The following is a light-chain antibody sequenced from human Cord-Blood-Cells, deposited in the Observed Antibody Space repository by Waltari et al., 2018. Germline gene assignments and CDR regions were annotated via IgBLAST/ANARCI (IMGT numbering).Light chain of an antibody. V-gene: IGLV1-44*01. CDR1: SSNIGSNT. Sequence: QSVLTQPPSASGTPGQRVTISCSGSSSNIGSNTVNWYQQLPGTAPKLLIYSNKQRPSGVPDRFSGSKSGTSASLAISGRQSEDEADYYCASWDDSLNGHVFGTGTKVTVL. J-gene: IGLJ1*01. CDR3: ASWDDSLNGHV. CDR2: SNK.